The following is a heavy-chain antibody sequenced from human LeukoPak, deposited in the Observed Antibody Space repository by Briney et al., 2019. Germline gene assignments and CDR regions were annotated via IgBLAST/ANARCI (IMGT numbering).Heavy chain of an antibody. CDR2: IYTSGST. D-gene: IGHD3-22*01. CDR1: GGSMSSYY. V-gene: IGHV4-4*09. CDR3: ARHAKGFDSSGFGAFDI. Sequence: SETLSLTCTVSGGSMSSYYWSWIRQPPGKGLEWIGYIYTSGSTNYNPSLKDRVNISVDPSKNQFSLKLSSVTAAHTAVYYCARHAKGFDSSGFGAFDIWGQGTMVTVSS. J-gene: IGHJ3*02.